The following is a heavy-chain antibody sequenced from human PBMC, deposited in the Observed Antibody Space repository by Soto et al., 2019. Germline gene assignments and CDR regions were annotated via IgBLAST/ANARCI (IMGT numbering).Heavy chain of an antibody. CDR1: GGSISSYY. J-gene: IGHJ5*02. Sequence: QVQLQESGPGLVKPSETLSLTCTVSGGSISSYYWSWIRQPPGKGLEWIGYIYYSGSTNYNPSLKCRVTISVDTSKKQSSLKLSSVTAADTAVYYCARVRFSSYQQLVAGEGNWFDPWGQGTLVTVSS. D-gene: IGHD6-6*01. V-gene: IGHV4-59*01. CDR2: IYYSGST. CDR3: ARVRFSSYQQLVAGEGNWFDP.